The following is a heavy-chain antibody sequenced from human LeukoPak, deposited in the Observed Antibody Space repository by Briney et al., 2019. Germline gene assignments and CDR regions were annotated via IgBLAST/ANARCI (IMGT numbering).Heavy chain of an antibody. CDR2: IHYSGST. Sequence: SETLSLTCTVSGGSISSDDYYWSWIRQPPGKGLEWIGYIHYSGSTYYNPSLKSRVTISVDTSKTQFSLKVNSVTAADTAVYYCARDLVATTGGFDSWGQGTLVTVSS. V-gene: IGHV4-30-4*01. D-gene: IGHD5-12*01. CDR3: ARDLVATTGGFDS. CDR1: GGSISSDDYY. J-gene: IGHJ4*02.